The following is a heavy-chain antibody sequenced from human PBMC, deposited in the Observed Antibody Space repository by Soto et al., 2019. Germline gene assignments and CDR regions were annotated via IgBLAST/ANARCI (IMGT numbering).Heavy chain of an antibody. J-gene: IGHJ6*02. D-gene: IGHD4-4*01. CDR3: AREGGVYSPGYYYGMDV. CDR1: VFTFGSYG. Sequence: PGGSLRLSCAASVFTFGSYGMHWVRQAPGKGLEGVALIWYDGSTKYYADSVKGRFTVSRDNSKNTLYLQMSSLRAEDTAVYYCAREGGVYSPGYYYGMDVWGQGTTVTVSS. V-gene: IGHV3-33*01. CDR2: IWYDGSTK.